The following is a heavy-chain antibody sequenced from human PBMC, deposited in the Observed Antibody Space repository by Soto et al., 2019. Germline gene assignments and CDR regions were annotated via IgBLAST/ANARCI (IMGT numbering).Heavy chain of an antibody. Sequence: GASVKVSCKASGYTFTSYDINWVRQATGQGLEWMGWMNPNSGNTGYAQKFQGRVTMTRNTSISTAYMELSSLRSEDTAVYYCARARKITIFGVVISTYYYYGMDVWGQGTTVTVSS. D-gene: IGHD3-3*01. CDR2: MNPNSGNT. CDR1: GYTFTSYD. V-gene: IGHV1-8*01. J-gene: IGHJ6*02. CDR3: ARARKITIFGVVISTYYYYGMDV.